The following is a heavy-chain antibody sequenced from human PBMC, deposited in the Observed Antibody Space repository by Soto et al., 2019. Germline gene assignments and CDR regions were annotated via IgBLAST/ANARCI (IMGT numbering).Heavy chain of an antibody. Sequence: GGSLRLSCAASGFTFSSYAMSWVRQAPGKGLEWVSAISSSGVSTYYADSVKGRFTISRDNSKNTLYLQMNSLRAEDVAVYYCAKDKGFYVDYWGQGTLVTVSS. CDR1: GFTFSSYA. J-gene: IGHJ4*02. CDR2: ISSSGVST. CDR3: AKDKGFYVDY. V-gene: IGHV3-23*01.